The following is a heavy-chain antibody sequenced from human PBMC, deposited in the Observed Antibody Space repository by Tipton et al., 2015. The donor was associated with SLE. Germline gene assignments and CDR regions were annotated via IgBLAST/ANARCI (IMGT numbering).Heavy chain of an antibody. D-gene: IGHD3-10*01. J-gene: IGHJ5*02. Sequence: QVQLVQSGAEVKKPGSSVKVSCKASGGTFNNYDIGWVRQAPGQGLEWMGGINALFGTTTHAQRLQGRVTFTVDKSTSTAYMELSSLTSEDTAVYYCARDYYNLGNRFDPWGQGTPVTVSS. CDR1: GGTFNNYD. CDR3: ARDYYNLGNRFDP. CDR2: INALFGTT. V-gene: IGHV1-69*06.